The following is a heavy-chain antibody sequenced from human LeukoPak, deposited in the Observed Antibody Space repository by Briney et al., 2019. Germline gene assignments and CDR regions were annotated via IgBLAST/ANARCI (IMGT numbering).Heavy chain of an antibody. D-gene: IGHD2/OR15-2a*01. V-gene: IGHV1-18*01. CDR1: GYTFTSYG. Sequence: WASVKVSCKASGYTFTSYGISWVRQAPGQGLEWRGWISAYNGNTNYAQKLQGRVTMTTDTSTSTAYMELRSLRSDDTAVYYCAREKNLELDYYRDVWGKGTTVTVSS. CDR3: AREKNLELDYYRDV. CDR2: ISAYNGNT. J-gene: IGHJ6*03.